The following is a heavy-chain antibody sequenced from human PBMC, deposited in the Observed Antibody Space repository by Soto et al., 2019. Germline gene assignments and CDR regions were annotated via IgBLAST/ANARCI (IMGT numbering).Heavy chain of an antibody. CDR3: AREYCSGGSCYGPDY. CDR2: ANPKNGDT. CDR1: GYTFTVFG. J-gene: IGHJ4*02. Sequence: QVQLVQSGIGVKLPGASVRVSCQASGYTFTVFGITWVRQVPGQGLEWMGWANPKNGDTIYGQKFQGRVTVTTDTSTNIAYMELRTLRSDDTAVYYCAREYCSGGSCYGPDYWGQGTLVTVSS. D-gene: IGHD2-15*01. V-gene: IGHV1-18*01.